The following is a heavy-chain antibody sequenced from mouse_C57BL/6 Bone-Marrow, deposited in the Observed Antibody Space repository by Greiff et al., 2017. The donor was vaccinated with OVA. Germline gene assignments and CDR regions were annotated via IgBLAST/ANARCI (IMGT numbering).Heavy chain of an antibody. CDR1: GFTFSDYY. Sequence: DVQLVESEGGLVQPGRSMKLSCTASGFTFSDYYMAWVRQVPEKGLEWVANINYDGSSTYYLDSLKSRFIISRDNAKNILYLQMSSLKSEDTATYYCARDHGYYNWYFDVWGTGTTVTVSS. V-gene: IGHV5-16*01. D-gene: IGHD2-3*01. CDR2: INYDGSST. CDR3: ARDHGYYNWYFDV. J-gene: IGHJ1*03.